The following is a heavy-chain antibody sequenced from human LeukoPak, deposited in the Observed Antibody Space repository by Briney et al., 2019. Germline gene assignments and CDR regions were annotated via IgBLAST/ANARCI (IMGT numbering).Heavy chain of an antibody. CDR2: ISGSGGST. D-gene: IGHD5-24*01. J-gene: IGHJ4*02. CDR1: GFTFSSYA. CDR3: AKGSWEATNPYVVDY. V-gene: IGHV3-23*01. Sequence: GGSLRLSCAASGFTFSSYAMSWVRQAPGKGLEWVSVISGSGGSTYYADSVKGRFTISRDKSKNTLYLQMNSLRAEDTAVYYCAKGSWEATNPYVVDYWGQGTLVTVSS.